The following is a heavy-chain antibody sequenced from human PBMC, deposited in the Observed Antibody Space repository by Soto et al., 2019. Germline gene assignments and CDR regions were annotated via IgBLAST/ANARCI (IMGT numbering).Heavy chain of an antibody. Sequence: GGSLRLCCAACGFTFSSYAMSWVRQAPGKGLEWVSAISGSGGSTYYADSVKGRFTISRDNSKNTLYLQMNSLRAEDTAVYYCAKGTVVVVVAASSPFDYWGQGTLVTVSS. V-gene: IGHV3-23*01. CDR2: ISGSGGST. CDR3: AKGTVVVVVAASSPFDY. CDR1: GFTFSSYA. D-gene: IGHD2-15*01. J-gene: IGHJ4*02.